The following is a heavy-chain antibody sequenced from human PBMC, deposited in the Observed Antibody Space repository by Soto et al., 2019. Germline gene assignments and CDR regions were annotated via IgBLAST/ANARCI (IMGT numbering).Heavy chain of an antibody. D-gene: IGHD1-1*01. J-gene: IGHJ5*02. Sequence: PGGSLSLSCAASGFPFSSYSMSWVRQAPGKGLEWVSAISGSGGSTYYADSVKGRFTISRDNSKNTLYLQMNSLRAEDTAVYCCATNWNPTPGWFDPWGQGTLVTVSS. CDR3: ATNWNPTPGWFDP. V-gene: IGHV3-23*01. CDR2: ISGSGGST. CDR1: GFPFSSYS.